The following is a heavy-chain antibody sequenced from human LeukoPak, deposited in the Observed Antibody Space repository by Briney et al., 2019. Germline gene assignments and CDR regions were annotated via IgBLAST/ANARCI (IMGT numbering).Heavy chain of an antibody. D-gene: IGHD2-8*01. CDR2: IKADGVFT. V-gene: IGHV3-30*02. CDR3: ARKLMSSRRFEY. Sequence: PGGSLRLSCEGSGFAFNVFGMHWIRQAPGKGLEWVTLIKADGVFTNYAEAVKGRFTISRDNSDNTVFLQMESVRPDDTAVYYCARKLMSSRRFEYWGQGTLVTVSS. J-gene: IGHJ4*02. CDR1: GFAFNVFG.